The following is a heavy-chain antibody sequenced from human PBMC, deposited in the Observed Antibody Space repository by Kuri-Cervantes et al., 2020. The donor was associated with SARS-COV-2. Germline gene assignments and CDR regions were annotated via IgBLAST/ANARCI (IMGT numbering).Heavy chain of an antibody. J-gene: IGHJ3*02. V-gene: IGHV1-18*01. D-gene: IGHD4-11*01. CDR2: LSAYNGNT. CDR3: ARVAPYSRPNDAFDI. Sequence: ASVKVSCKASGYTFNRFDINWVRQAPGQGLEWMGWLSAYNGNTNYSQKLQGRVTMTTDTYTSTAYMELRSLRSDDTAVYYCARVAPYSRPNDAFDIWSQGTMVTVSS. CDR1: GYTFNRFD.